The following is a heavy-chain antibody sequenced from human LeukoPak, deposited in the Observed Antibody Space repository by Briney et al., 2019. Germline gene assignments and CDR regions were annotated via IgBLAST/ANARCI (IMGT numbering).Heavy chain of an antibody. J-gene: IGHJ4*02. D-gene: IGHD5-12*01. Sequence: SETSSLTCTVSGGSISNYYWNWIRQPPGKGLEWIGYIYYSGSTNYNPSLKSRVTISVDTSKNQFSLKLRSVTAADTAVYYCARGFDSKSAYFDYWGQGTLVNGSS. CDR2: IYYSGST. CDR3: ARGFDSKSAYFDY. CDR1: GGSISNYY. V-gene: IGHV4-59*01.